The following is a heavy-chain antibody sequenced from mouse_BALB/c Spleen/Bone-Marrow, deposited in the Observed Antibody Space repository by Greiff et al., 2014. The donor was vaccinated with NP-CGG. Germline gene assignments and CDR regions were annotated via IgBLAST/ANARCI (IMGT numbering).Heavy chain of an antibody. V-gene: IGHV5-4*02. Sequence: EVQLVESGGGLVKPGGSLKLSCAASGFTFSDYYMYWVRQTPEKRLEWVATISDGGSYTYYPDSVKGRFTIIRDNAKNNLYLQMSSLKSEDTAMYYCARDLITTATAFAYWGQGTLVTVSA. J-gene: IGHJ3*01. CDR3: ARDLITTATAFAY. CDR2: ISDGGSYT. D-gene: IGHD1-2*01. CDR1: GFTFSDYY.